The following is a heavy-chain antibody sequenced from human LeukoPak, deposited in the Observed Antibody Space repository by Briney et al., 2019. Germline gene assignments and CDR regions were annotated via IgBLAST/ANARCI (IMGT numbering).Heavy chain of an antibody. CDR2: INQDDTQI. CDR3: AKVGRSGWPLDN. V-gene: IGHV3-7*01. Sequence: GGSLRLSCAASGFTFTYYWMSWVRQAPGKGLEWVANINQDDTQIYYVDSVKGRFAISKDNAKNSLYLQMNSLRVEDTAVYYCAKVGRSGWPLDNWGQGTLVTVSS. D-gene: IGHD6-19*01. J-gene: IGHJ4*02. CDR1: GFTFTYYW.